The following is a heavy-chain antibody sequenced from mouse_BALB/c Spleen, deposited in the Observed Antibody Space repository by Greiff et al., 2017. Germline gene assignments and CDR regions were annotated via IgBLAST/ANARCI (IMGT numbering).Heavy chain of an antibody. CDR1: GFTFSDYY. CDR2: ISDGGSYT. J-gene: IGHJ1*01. V-gene: IGHV5-4*02. D-gene: IGHD1-1*01. CDR3: ARRVYYYGSSCLGYWYFDV. Sequence: EVKVVESGGGLVKPGGSLKLSCAASGFTFSDYYMYWVRQTPEKRLEWVATISDGGSYTYYPDSVTGRFTISRDNAKNNLYVQMSSLKSEDTAMYYCARRVYYYGSSCLGYWYFDVWGAGTTVTVSS.